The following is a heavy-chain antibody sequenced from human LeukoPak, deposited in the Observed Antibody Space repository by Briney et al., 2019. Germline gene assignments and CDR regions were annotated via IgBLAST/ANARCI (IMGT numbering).Heavy chain of an antibody. CDR1: GFTFSSYG. CDR2: ISYDGSNK. V-gene: IGHV3-30*03. D-gene: IGHD3-22*01. J-gene: IGHJ4*02. CDR3: ARDSLLSYYYDSSGAFDY. Sequence: GGSLRLSCAASGFTFSSYGMHWVRQAPGKGLEWVAVISYDGSNKYYADSVKGRFTISRDNSKNTLYLQMNSLRAEDTAVYYCARDSLLSYYYDSSGAFDYWGQGTLVTVPS.